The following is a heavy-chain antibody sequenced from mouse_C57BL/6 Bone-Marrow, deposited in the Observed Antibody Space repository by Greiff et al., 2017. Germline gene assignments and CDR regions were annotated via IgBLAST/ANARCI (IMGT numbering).Heavy chain of an antibody. CDR2: IHPNSGST. Sequence: QVQLQQPGAELVKPGASVKLSCKASGYTFTSYWMHWVKQRPGQGLEWIGMIHPNSGSTNYNEKFKSKATLTVDKSSSTAYMQLSRLTSEDSAVYYCARRELGPFDYWGQGTTLTVSS. V-gene: IGHV1-64*01. J-gene: IGHJ2*01. D-gene: IGHD4-1*01. CDR3: ARRELGPFDY. CDR1: GYTFTSYW.